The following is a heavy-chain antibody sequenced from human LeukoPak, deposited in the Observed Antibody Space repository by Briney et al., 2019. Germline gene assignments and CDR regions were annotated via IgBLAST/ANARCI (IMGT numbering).Heavy chain of an antibody. CDR3: AKGGSGYDYFDY. CDR1: GFTFSSYA. CDR2: ISGSGGST. J-gene: IGHJ4*02. Sequence: PGGSLRLACAASGFTFSSYAMSWVRQAPGKGLEWVSGISGSGGSTYYADSVQGRFSISRDNADNTLFLQMNSLRTEDTAVYYCAKGGSGYDYFDYWGQGNLVTVSS. D-gene: IGHD5-12*01. V-gene: IGHV3-23*01.